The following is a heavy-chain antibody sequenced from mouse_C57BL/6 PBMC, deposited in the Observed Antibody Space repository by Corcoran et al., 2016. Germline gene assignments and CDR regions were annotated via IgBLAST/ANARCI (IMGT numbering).Heavy chain of an antibody. CDR2: INTYSGVP. Sequence: QIQLVQSGPELKKSGETVKIYCKASGYTFTTYGMSWVKQATGKGLKGMGWINTYSGVPTYADDFKGRFAFSLETSASTAYLQINILKNEDTATYFCASAGFDYLGQGITLTVSS. J-gene: IGHJ2*01. CDR1: GYTFTTYG. CDR3: ASAGFDY. V-gene: IGHV9-3*01.